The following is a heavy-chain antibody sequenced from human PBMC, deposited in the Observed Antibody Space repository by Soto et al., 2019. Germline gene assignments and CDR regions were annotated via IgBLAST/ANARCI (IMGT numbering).Heavy chain of an antibody. V-gene: IGHV4-38-2*01. D-gene: IGHD2-2*01. CDR2: IYHSGST. CDR3: ARLCSITSCLLSRIDP. CDR1: GYSISSGYY. Sequence: EPLSLTCAVSGYSISSGYYWGWIRQPPGKGLEWIGSIYHSGSTYYNPSLKSRVTISVDTSKNQFSLKLSSVTAADTAVYYCARLCSITSCLLSRIDPWGQGTLVTVSS. J-gene: IGHJ5*02.